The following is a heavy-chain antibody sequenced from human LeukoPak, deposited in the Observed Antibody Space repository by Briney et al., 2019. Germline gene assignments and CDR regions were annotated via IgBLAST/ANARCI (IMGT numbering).Heavy chain of an antibody. J-gene: IGHJ4*02. CDR3: TRDLPVPSLVRGIIIYGLIDY. D-gene: IGHD3-10*01. CDR2: ISSSGSTI. CDR1: GFTFSSYE. Sequence: PGGSLRLSCAASGFTFSSYEMNWVRQAPGKGLEWVSYISSSGSTIYYADSVKGRFTISRDNAKSSLYLQMNSLRAEDTAVYYCTRDLPVPSLVRGIIIYGLIDYWGQGTLVTVSS. V-gene: IGHV3-48*03.